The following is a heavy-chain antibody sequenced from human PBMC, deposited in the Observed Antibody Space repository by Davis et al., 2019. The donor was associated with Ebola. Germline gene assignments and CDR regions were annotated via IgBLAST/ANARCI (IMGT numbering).Heavy chain of an antibody. D-gene: IGHD6-13*01. CDR2: ISWNSGSI. Sequence: SLKISCAASGFTFDDYAMHWVRQAPGKGLEWVSGISWNSGSIGYADSVKGRFTISRDNAKNSLYLQMNSLRAEDTALYYCAKVDSSSWYGNGMDVWGQGTTVTVSS. CDR3: AKVDSSSWYGNGMDV. CDR1: GFTFDDYA. V-gene: IGHV3-9*01. J-gene: IGHJ6*02.